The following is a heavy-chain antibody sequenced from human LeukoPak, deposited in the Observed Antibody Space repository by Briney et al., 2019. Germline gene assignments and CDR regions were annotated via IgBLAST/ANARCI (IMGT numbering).Heavy chain of an antibody. V-gene: IGHV3-9*01. J-gene: IGHJ4*02. CDR2: ISWNSDTI. Sequence: GRSLRLSCAVSGFTFDDYAMHWVRQVPGKGLEWVSGISWNSDTIDLADSVKGRFTISRDNAKSSLYLQMNRLRAEDTALYYCATNGGGDSGYGNFDYWGQGTLVTVSS. CDR1: GFTFDDYA. D-gene: IGHD5-12*01. CDR3: ATNGGGDSGYGNFDY.